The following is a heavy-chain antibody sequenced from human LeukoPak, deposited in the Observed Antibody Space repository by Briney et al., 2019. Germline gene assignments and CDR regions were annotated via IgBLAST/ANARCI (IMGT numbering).Heavy chain of an antibody. CDR2: IYTSGIN. J-gene: IGHJ4*02. Sequence: PSETLSLTCTLSVGSISSYYWSWIRQPTGKGREWIGRIYTSGINNYNPSLKSRVTMSVDTSKNQFALKLSSVTAADTAVYYGARADLFGVVIDYWGQGTLVTVSS. CDR3: ARADLFGVVIDY. CDR1: VGSISSYY. D-gene: IGHD3-3*01. V-gene: IGHV4-4*07.